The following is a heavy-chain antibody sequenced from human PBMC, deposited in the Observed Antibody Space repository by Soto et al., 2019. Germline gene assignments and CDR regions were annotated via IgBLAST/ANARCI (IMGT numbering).Heavy chain of an antibody. CDR2: ISYDGSNK. J-gene: IGHJ3*02. CDR3: AKDLGHGGRGAFDI. D-gene: IGHD7-27*01. Sequence: QVQLVEAGGGVVQPGRSLRLSCAASGFTFSFYGMHWVRQAPGKGLEWGAVISYDGSNKYYADSVKGRFTISRDNSKNTLYLQMNSLRAEDTAVYYWAKDLGHGGRGAFDIWGQGTMVTVSS. CDR1: GFTFSFYG. V-gene: IGHV3-30*18.